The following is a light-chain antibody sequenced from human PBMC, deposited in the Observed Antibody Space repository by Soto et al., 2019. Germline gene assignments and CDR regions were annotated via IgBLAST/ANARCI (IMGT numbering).Light chain of an antibody. CDR1: TGISRY. CDR2: AAS. V-gene: IGKV1-17*03. CDR3: IKHNTSPLT. J-gene: IGKJ4*01. Sequence: RESTGISRYLNRHQQKQATDPKILIYAASSSQSGVTSRFSGSGSGTELTIKIRRLQPEDFETYYCIKHNTSPLTFGRGT.